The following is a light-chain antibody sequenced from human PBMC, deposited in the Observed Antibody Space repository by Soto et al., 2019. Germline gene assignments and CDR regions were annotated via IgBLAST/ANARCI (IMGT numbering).Light chain of an antibody. CDR2: DAS. Sequence: DIQMTQSPSSLSASVGDRVTITCRASQGISNSLAWYQQEPGKVPKLLIYDASTLQSGVSSRFSGSGSGTDFTLTISSLQPEDVATYYCHIYDSAPEAFGQGTKVEIK. V-gene: IGKV1-27*01. J-gene: IGKJ1*01. CDR3: HIYDSAPEA. CDR1: QGISNS.